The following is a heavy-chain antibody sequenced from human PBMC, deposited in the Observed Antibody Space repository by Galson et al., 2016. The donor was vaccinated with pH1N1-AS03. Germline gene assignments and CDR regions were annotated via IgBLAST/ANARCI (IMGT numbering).Heavy chain of an antibody. CDR3: ARALSEQYYDILTGNDP. V-gene: IGHV3-48*03. CDR1: GFIFSSYE. CDR2: ISSSGNTI. Sequence: LRLSCAASGFIFSSYEMNWVRQAPGKGLEWVSYISSSGNTIYYADSVKGRFTISGDNAKNSLYLQMNSLRAEDTAVYYCARALSEQYYDILTGNDPWGQGTLVTVSS. J-gene: IGHJ5*02. D-gene: IGHD3-9*01.